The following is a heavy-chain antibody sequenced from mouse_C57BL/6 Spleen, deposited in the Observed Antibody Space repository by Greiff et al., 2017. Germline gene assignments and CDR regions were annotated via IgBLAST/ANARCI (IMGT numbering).Heavy chain of an antibody. Sequence: QVQLQQPGAELVKPGASVKLSCKASGYTFTSYWMQWVKQRPGQGLEWIGDIDPSDSYTNYNQKFKGKATLTVDTSSSTAYMQLSSLASEDSAVYYCARGGTAQVPDYWGQGTTLTVSS. V-gene: IGHV1-50*01. CDR3: ARGGTAQVPDY. CDR2: IDPSDSYT. CDR1: GYTFTSYW. J-gene: IGHJ2*01. D-gene: IGHD3-2*02.